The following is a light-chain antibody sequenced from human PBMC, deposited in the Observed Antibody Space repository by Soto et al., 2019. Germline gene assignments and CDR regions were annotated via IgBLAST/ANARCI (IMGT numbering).Light chain of an antibody. J-gene: IGLJ1*01. Sequence: QSVLTQPASVSGSPGQSLTISCTGTNNLVSWYQQHPGKAPKVVLYEGTKRPSGVSNRFSGSNSCSTASLTISGLQAEDEAHYFCCAYVGARSYVFGPGTKVTVL. CDR1: NNL. V-gene: IGLV2-23*01. CDR2: EGT. CDR3: CAYVGARSYV.